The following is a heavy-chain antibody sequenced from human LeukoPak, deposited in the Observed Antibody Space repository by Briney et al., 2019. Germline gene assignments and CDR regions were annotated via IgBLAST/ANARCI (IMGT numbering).Heavy chain of an antibody. J-gene: IGHJ5*02. V-gene: IGHV1-8*02. D-gene: IGHD3-22*01. CDR1: GYTFTGYY. Sequence: ASVKVSCKASGYTFTGYYMHWVRQAPGQGLEWMGWMNPNSGNAGYAQKFQGRVTMTRNTSISTAYMELSSLRSEDTAVYYCARMSYYDSSGDNWFDPWGQGTLVTVSS. CDR2: MNPNSGNA. CDR3: ARMSYYDSSGDNWFDP.